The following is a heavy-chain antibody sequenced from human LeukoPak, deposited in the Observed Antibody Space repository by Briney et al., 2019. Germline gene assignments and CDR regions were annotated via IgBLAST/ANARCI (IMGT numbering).Heavy chain of an antibody. Sequence: SETLSLTCTVSGGSISSYYWSWIRQPPGKGLEWIGYIYYSGSTNHNPSLKSRVTISVDTSKNQFSLKLSSVTAADTAVYYCARGGSYSADFDYWGQGTLVTVSS. J-gene: IGHJ4*02. V-gene: IGHV4-59*01. CDR1: GGSISSYY. D-gene: IGHD2-21*01. CDR3: ARGGSYSADFDY. CDR2: IYYSGST.